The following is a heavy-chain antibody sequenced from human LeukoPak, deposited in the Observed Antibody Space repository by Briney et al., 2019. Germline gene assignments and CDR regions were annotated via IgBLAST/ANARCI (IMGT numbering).Heavy chain of an antibody. V-gene: IGHV5-51*01. CDR1: GYIFTSYW. J-gene: IGHJ3*02. CDR2: IDPGDSDT. CDR3: ARRYSGSYSAFDI. D-gene: IGHD1-26*01. Sequence: GESLKISCQGSGYIFTSYWIGWVRQLPGKGLEWMGIIDPGDSDTRYSPSFQGQVTISADKSISTAYLQWSSLKASDTAMYYCARRYSGSYSAFDIWGQGTMVTVSS.